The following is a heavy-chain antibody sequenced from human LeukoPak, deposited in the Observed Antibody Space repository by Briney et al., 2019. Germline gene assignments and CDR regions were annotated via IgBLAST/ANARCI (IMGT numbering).Heavy chain of an antibody. Sequence: PGRSLGLSCAASGFIFRDYVMNWVRQAPGKGLEWVAVTSFDESTKHYADSVQGRFTISRDNSKNTLYLQMNSLRAEDTAVYFCARDAGWLRSFDYWGQGTLVTV. J-gene: IGHJ4*02. D-gene: IGHD5-12*01. CDR2: TSFDESTK. CDR3: ARDAGWLRSFDY. CDR1: GFIFRDYV. V-gene: IGHV3-30-3*01.